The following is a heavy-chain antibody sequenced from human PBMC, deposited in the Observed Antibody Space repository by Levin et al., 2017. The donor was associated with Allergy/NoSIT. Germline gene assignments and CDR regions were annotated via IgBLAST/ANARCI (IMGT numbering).Heavy chain of an antibody. D-gene: IGHD3-10*01. V-gene: IGHV5-10-1*01. J-gene: IGHJ4*02. CDR2: IDPSDSYT. CDR3: ARLGFFRESWFGAPPDY. CDR1: GYSFTSYW. Sequence: GESLKISCKGSGYSFTSYWISWVRQMPGKGLEWMGRIDPSDSYTNYSPSFQGHVTISADKSISTAYLQWSSLKASDTAMYYCARLGFFRESWFGAPPDYWGQGTLVTVSS.